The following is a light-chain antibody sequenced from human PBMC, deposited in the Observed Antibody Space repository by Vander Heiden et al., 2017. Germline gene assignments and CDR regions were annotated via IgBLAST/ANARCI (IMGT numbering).Light chain of an antibody. CDR1: PSNTGAGYA. Sequence: QSVLTPPPSVSVPPGQRLPISSPGRPSNTGAGYAVRSYQQVPRTAPKLLIYGSTNRPSGVPDRFSGSKSGTSASLAITGLQAEDEADYYCQSYDSGLTGYVVFGGGTKLTVL. CDR2: GST. V-gene: IGLV1-40*01. J-gene: IGLJ2*01. CDR3: QSYDSGLTGYVV.